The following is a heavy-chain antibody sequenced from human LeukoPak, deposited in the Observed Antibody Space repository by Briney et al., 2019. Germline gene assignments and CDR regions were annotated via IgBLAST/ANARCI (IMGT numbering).Heavy chain of an antibody. V-gene: IGHV3-48*03. J-gene: IGHJ4*02. CDR2: ISNSGSPI. D-gene: IGHD1-26*01. Sequence: PGGSLRLSCATSGFIFSGYEMAWVRQAPGMGLEWVSYISNSGSPIKYGDAVKGRFTISRDNSKNSVYLQMNSLSAEDTALYFCAGGPQYGGSFAYWGQETLVTVSS. CDR3: AGGPQYGGSFAY. CDR1: GFIFSGYE.